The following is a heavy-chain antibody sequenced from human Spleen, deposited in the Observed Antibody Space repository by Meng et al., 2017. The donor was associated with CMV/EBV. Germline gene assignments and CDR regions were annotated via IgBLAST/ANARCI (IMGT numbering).Heavy chain of an antibody. D-gene: IGHD5/OR15-5a*01. V-gene: IGHV1-69*06. J-gene: IGHJ4*02. CDR2: NIPLAGTT. CDR3: ASLLYSVSDLRGTYSEY. Sequence: VRTAPGEGLGVVGGNIPLAGTTNYEQEVQSRITITADRTTNTAFMGLSSLRSEDKAVYYCASLLYSVSDLRGTYSEYWGQGTLVTVSS.